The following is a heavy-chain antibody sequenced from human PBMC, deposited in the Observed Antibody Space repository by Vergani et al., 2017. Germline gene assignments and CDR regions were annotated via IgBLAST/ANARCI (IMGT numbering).Heavy chain of an antibody. Sequence: QVQLQQSGPGLVKPSQTLLLTCAISGDSVSSNSAAWNWIRQSPSRGLEWLGRTYYRSKWYNDYAVSVKSRITINPHTSKNQFSLQLNSVTPEDTSVYDWAREWEQQLSNWGQGTLVTVSS. J-gene: IGHJ4*02. D-gene: IGHD6-13*01. CDR1: GDSVSSNSAA. V-gene: IGHV6-1*01. CDR2: TYYRSKWYN. CDR3: AREWEQQLSN.